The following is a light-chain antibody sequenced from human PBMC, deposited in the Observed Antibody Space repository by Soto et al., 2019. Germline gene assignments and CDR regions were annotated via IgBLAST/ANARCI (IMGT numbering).Light chain of an antibody. J-gene: IGLJ3*02. CDR3: QTWNTGTWV. Sequence: QPVLTQSPSASASLGASVKLTCTLSSGHSSYAIAWHQQQPEKGPRYLMKVNSAGTYSKGDGIPDRFSGSSSGAERYLTISSLQSDDEADYYCQTWNTGTWVLGGGTKLTVL. CDR1: SGHSSYA. V-gene: IGLV4-69*01. CDR2: VNSAGTY.